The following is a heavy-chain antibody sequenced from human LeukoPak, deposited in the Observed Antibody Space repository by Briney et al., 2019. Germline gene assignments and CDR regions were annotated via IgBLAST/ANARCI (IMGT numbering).Heavy chain of an antibody. V-gene: IGHV3-23*01. J-gene: IGHJ4*02. D-gene: IGHD6-19*01. CDR2: ISGSGGST. Sequence: HPGGSLRLSCAASGFTFSTYAVSWVRQAPGKGLEWVSSISGSGGSTSYADSVKGRFTISRDNSKNTLYLQMNSLRAEDTAIYYCARVAGTKRFDYWGQGTLVTVSS. CDR1: GFTFSTYA. CDR3: ARVAGTKRFDY.